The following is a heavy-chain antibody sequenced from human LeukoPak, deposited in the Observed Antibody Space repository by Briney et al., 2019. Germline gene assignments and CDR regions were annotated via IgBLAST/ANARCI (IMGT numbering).Heavy chain of an antibody. CDR2: INSNSGGT. J-gene: IGHJ4*02. Sequence: GAAVKVSCKASGYTFIHYFIHWVRQAPGQGLEWMGRINSNSGGTEYTQKFQGRVTMTRDTSITTVYMELSSLTSDDTAVYYCARDFSSTSNWELDYWGQGTLVTVS. V-gene: IGHV1-2*06. CDR3: ARDFSSTSNWELDY. D-gene: IGHD7-27*01. CDR1: GYTFIHYF.